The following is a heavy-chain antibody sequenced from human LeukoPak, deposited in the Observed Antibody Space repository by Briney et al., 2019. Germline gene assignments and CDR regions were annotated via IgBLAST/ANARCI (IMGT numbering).Heavy chain of an antibody. J-gene: IGHJ4*02. CDR1: GFTFGDYA. V-gene: IGHV3-49*04. D-gene: IGHD2-2*01. CDR2: IRSKAYGGTT. CDR3: TRAISDIVVVLEDDY. Sequence: GGSLRLSCTASGFTFGDYAMSWVRQAPGKGLEWVGFIRSKAYGGTTEYAASVKGRFTISRDDSKSIAYLQMNSLKTEDTAVYYCTRAISDIVVVLEDDYWGQGTLVTVPS.